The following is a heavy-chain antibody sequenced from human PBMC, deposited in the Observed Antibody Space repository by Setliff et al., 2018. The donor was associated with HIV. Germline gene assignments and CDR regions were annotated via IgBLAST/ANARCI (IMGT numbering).Heavy chain of an antibody. D-gene: IGHD6-13*01. CDR1: GGSISSSSYY. J-gene: IGHJ4*02. Sequence: PSETLSLTCTVSGGSISSSSYYWGWIRQPPGKGLEWIGSIYYSGSTYYNPSLKSRVTISVDTSKNQFSLKLSSVTAADTAVYYCARDRFYSSSWGVARFYFDYWGQGTLVTVSS. CDR3: ARDRFYSSSWGVARFYFDY. CDR2: IYYSGST. V-gene: IGHV4-39*07.